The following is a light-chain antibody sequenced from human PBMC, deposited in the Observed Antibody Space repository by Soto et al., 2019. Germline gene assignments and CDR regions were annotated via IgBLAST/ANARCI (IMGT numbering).Light chain of an antibody. CDR1: SASVLTSYY. CDR3: ALYVGSGTVV. J-gene: IGLJ2*01. CDR2: STN. V-gene: IGLV8-61*01. Sequence: QTAVSQEPSFSVSPGETVTLTSGLTSASVLTSYYPSWYQQTPGQAPRTLIYSTNIRSAGVPDRFSGSILGNKAALTITGAQADDESDYYCALYVGSGTVVFGGGTKLTVL.